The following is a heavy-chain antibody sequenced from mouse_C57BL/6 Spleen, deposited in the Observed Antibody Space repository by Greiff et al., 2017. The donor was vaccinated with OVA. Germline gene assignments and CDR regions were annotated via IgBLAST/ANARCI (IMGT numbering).Heavy chain of an antibody. CDR1: GFSLTSYG. D-gene: IGHD1-1*01. Sequence: VQLVESGPGLVAPSQSLSITCTVSGFSLTSYGVHWVRQPPGKGLERLVVIWSDGSTTYNSALKSRLSISKDNSKSQVFLKMNSLQTDDTAMYYCARQGGITTVVGYAMDYWGQGTSVTVSS. CDR3: ARQGGITTVVGYAMDY. V-gene: IGHV2-6-1*01. CDR2: IWSDGST. J-gene: IGHJ4*01.